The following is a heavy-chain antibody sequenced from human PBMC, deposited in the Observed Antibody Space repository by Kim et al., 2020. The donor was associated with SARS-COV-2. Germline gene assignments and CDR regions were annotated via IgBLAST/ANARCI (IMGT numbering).Heavy chain of an antibody. V-gene: IGHV7-4-1*02. J-gene: IGHJ5*02. Sequence: ASVKVSCKASGYTFTSYAMNWVRQAPGQGLEWMGWINTNTGNPTYAQGFTGRFVFSLDTSVSTAYLQINSLKAEDTAVYYCARDWGELWFGELLWFDPWGQGTLVTVSS. CDR1: GYTFTSYA. CDR2: INTNTGNP. CDR3: ARDWGELWFGELLWFDP. D-gene: IGHD3-10*01.